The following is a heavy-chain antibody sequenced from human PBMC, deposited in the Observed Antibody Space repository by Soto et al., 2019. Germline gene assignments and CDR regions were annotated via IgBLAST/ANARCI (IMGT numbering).Heavy chain of an antibody. D-gene: IGHD2-2*02. J-gene: IGHJ5*02. Sequence: PGGSLRLSCAASGFTFSSYGMHWVRQAPGKGLEWVAVISYDGSSKYYADSVKGRFTISRDNSKNTLYLQMNSLRAEDTAVYYCAKDSHVVPAAIYNWFDPWGQGTLVTVSS. CDR2: ISYDGSSK. CDR1: GFTFSSYG. CDR3: AKDSHVVPAAIYNWFDP. V-gene: IGHV3-30*18.